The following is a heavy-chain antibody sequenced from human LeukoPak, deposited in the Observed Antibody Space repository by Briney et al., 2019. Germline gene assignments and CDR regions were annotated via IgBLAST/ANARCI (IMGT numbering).Heavy chain of an antibody. D-gene: IGHD3-10*01. J-gene: IGHJ6*02. V-gene: IGHV4-30-4*01. Sequence: PSETLSLTCTVSGGSISSGDYYWSWIRKPPGKGLEWIGYIYYSGSTYYNPSLKSRVTISVDTSKNQFSLKLSSVTAADTAVYYCARDLPSEDLWSGYGMDVWGQGTTVTVSS. CDR1: GGSISSGDYY. CDR2: IYYSGST. CDR3: ARDLPSEDLWSGYGMDV.